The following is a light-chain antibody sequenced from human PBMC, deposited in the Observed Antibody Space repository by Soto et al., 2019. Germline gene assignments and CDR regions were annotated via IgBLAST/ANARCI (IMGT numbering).Light chain of an antibody. CDR2: AAS. CDR3: QQSYSTPPYT. CDR1: QSISSY. V-gene: IGKV1-39*01. J-gene: IGKJ2*01. Sequence: DIQMTQSPSSLSVSVGDRVTITCRASQSISSYLNWYQQKPGKAPKLLIYAASSLQSGVPSRFSGRGSGTDFTLTISSLQPEDFATYYCQQSYSTPPYTFGQGTKLEIK.